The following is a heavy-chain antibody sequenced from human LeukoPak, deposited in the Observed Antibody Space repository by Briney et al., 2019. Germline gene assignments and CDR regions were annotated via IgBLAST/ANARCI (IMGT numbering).Heavy chain of an antibody. J-gene: IGHJ5*02. CDR1: GGSISSSSYY. Sequence: PSETLSLTCTVSGGSISSSSYYWGWIRQPPGKGLEWIGYIYYSGSTNYNPSLKSRVTISVDTSKNQFSLKLSSVTAADTAVYYCARGGPNWFDPWGQGTLVTVSS. CDR2: IYYSGST. CDR3: ARGGPNWFDP. V-gene: IGHV4-61*05.